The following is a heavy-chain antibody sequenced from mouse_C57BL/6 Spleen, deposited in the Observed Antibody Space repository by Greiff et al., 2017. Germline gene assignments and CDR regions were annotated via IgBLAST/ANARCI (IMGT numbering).Heavy chain of an antibody. CDR3: VRHEDYYGSSFPLFDY. Sequence: EVQLVESGGGLVQPKGSLKLSCAASGFSFNTYAMNWVRQAPGKGLEWVARIRSKSNNYATYYADSVKDRFTISRDDSESMLYLQMNNLKTEDTAMYYCVRHEDYYGSSFPLFDYWGQGTTLTVSS. J-gene: IGHJ2*01. CDR1: GFSFNTYA. D-gene: IGHD1-1*01. V-gene: IGHV10-1*01. CDR2: IRSKSNNYAT.